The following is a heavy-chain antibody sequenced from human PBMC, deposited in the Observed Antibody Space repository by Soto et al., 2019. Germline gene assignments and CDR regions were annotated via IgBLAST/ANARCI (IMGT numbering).Heavy chain of an antibody. CDR3: ARDAYYYDSSGYLNWFDP. Sequence: QVQLVQSGAEVRKPGSSVKVSCKASGGTFSSYAISWVRQAPGQGLEWMGGIIPIFGTANYAQKFQGRVTITADESTSTAYMELSSLRSEDTAVYYCARDAYYYDSSGYLNWFDPWGQGTLVTVSS. J-gene: IGHJ5*02. CDR2: IIPIFGTA. V-gene: IGHV1-69*01. D-gene: IGHD3-22*01. CDR1: GGTFSSYA.